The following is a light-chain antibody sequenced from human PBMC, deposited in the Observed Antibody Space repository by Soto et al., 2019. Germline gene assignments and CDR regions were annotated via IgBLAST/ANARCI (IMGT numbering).Light chain of an antibody. V-gene: IGKV1-5*03. CDR3: QQYNTYPLT. CDR2: KAS. Sequence: DIQMTQSPSTLSASVGDRVTITCRARQSISTWLAWYQQKPGKAPTLLIYKASSLESGVPSRFSGSGSGTEFTLTISSLQPDDVATYYCQQYNTYPLTFGGGTPVEIK. CDR1: QSISTW. J-gene: IGKJ4*01.